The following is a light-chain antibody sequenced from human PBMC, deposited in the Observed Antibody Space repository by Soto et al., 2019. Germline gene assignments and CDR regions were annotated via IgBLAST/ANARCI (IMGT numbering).Light chain of an antibody. V-gene: IGKV1-39*01. CDR2: AAS. CDR1: QTIMTY. CDR3: QQSYNIPFT. J-gene: IGKJ3*01. Sequence: DIQMTQSPSSLSASVGDEVTITCRASQTIMTYLNWYQLKPGKPPRLLIYAASSLQSGVPSRFSGSGSGTEFTLTISSLQPEDFASYFCQQSYNIPFTFGHGTKVDIK.